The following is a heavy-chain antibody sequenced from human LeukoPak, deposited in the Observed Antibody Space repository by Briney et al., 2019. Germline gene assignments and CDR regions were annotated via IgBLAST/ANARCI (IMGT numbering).Heavy chain of an antibody. V-gene: IGHV1-46*01. Sequence: ASVKVSCKASGYTFTSYYMHWVRQAPGQGLEWMGIINPSGGSTSYARKFPGRVTITADESTNTAYMELSSLRSEDTAVYYCATTREVMRGYYFDSWGQGTLVTVSS. J-gene: IGHJ4*02. CDR1: GYTFTSYY. CDR3: ATTREVMRGYYFDS. CDR2: INPSGGST. D-gene: IGHD2-21*01.